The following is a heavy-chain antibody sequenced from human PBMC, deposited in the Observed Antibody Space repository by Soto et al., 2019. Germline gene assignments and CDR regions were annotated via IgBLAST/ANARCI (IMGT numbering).Heavy chain of an antibody. J-gene: IGHJ6*02. CDR1: GIPVSSNY. Sequence: EVQLVESGGGLVQPGGSLRLSCVASGIPVSSNYMTWVRQAPGKGLEWVSVLHSGGDTYYANSVKGRFTTSSHDSTNTVFLQMNSLTAEDTAVYYCARDGPYYYASRMDVWGQGPTVTVSS. D-gene: IGHD3-10*01. V-gene: IGHV3-53*04. CDR3: ARDGPYYYASRMDV. CDR2: LHSGGDT.